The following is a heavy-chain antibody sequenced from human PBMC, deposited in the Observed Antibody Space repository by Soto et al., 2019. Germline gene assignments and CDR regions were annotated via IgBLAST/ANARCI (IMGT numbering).Heavy chain of an antibody. J-gene: IGHJ6*02. Sequence: PSQTLSLTCAISGDSVSSNSAAWNWIRQSPSRGLEWLGRTYYRSKWYNDYAVSVKSRITINPDTSKNQFSLQLNSVTPEDTAVNYCARDRYYGPGSWPCGKDVRGQGTTVIVSS. V-gene: IGHV6-1*01. CDR1: GDSVSSNSAA. D-gene: IGHD3-10*01. CDR2: TYYRSKWYN. CDR3: ARDRYYGPGSWPCGKDV.